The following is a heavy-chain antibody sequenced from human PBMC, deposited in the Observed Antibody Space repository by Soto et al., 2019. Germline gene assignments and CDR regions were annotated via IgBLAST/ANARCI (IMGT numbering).Heavy chain of an antibody. D-gene: IGHD6-13*01. Sequence: VAVIWYDGSNKYYADSVKGRFTISRDNSKNTLYLQMNSLRAEDTAVYYCARDRYSRRDFDYWGQGTLVTVSS. V-gene: IGHV3-33*01. J-gene: IGHJ4*02. CDR3: ARDRYSRRDFDY. CDR2: IWYDGSNK.